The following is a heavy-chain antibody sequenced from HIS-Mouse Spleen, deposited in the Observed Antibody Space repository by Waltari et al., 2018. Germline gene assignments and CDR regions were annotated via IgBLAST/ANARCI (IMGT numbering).Heavy chain of an antibody. D-gene: IGHD6-13*01. CDR3: AREIPYSSSWYDWYFDL. V-gene: IGHV4-39*07. J-gene: IGHJ2*01. CDR2: IYYSGST. CDR1: VGSISRSSYY. Sequence: QLQLQESGPGLVKPSETRSLTCTVSVGSISRSSYYWVWICPPPGKGLEWIGSIYYSGSTYYNPSLKSRVTISVDTSKNQFSLKLSSVTAADTAVYYCAREIPYSSSWYDWYFDLWGRGTLVTVSS.